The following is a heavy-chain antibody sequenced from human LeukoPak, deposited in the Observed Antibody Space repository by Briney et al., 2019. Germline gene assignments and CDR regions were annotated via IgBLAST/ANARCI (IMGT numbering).Heavy chain of an antibody. V-gene: IGHV3-30*04. CDR2: ISYVGSNK. J-gene: IGHJ4*02. CDR3: ARDLRSSGLDY. CDR1: GFTFSSYA. D-gene: IGHD6-6*01. Sequence: PGGSLRLSLAASGFTFSSYAIHWVRQAPGKGLEWVAGISYVGSNKYYADSVKGRFTISRDNSKNTLYLKMNSLRAEDTAVYYCARDLRSSGLDYWGQGTLVTVSS.